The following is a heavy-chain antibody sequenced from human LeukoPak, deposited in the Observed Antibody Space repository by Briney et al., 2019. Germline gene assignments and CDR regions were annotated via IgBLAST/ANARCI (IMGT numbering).Heavy chain of an antibody. D-gene: IGHD3-22*01. CDR1: GFTFSTYA. CDR3: AKNHRSSGYHTDDAFDV. V-gene: IGHV3-23*01. J-gene: IGHJ3*01. CDR2: ISVSGLST. Sequence: QPGGSLRLSCGASGFTFSTYAMNWVRQAPRKGLKGVSGISVSGLSTHYGDSVKGRITISRDNSKKTVYPEMNSLRPCEAAVYYSAKNHRSSGYHTDDAFDVWGQGTMVTVSS.